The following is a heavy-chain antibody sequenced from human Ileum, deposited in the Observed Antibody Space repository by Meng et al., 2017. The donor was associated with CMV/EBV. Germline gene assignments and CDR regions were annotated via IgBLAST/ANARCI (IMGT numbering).Heavy chain of an antibody. J-gene: IGHJ4*02. CDR3: VRGSGTFDY. CDR2: TTNSFTT. V-gene: IGHV3-72*01. CDR1: RLTLGDHY. Sequence: SLRLSCAASRLTLGDHYMEWVRQAPGKGLEWVGRTTNSFTTEYSASVKGRFTISRDNSKNSLYLQMNDLKIEDTALYFCVRGSGTFDYWGQGTLVTVSS. D-gene: IGHD3-10*01.